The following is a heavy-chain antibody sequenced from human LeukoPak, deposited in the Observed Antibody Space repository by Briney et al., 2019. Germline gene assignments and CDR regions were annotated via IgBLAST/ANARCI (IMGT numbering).Heavy chain of an antibody. Sequence: GGSLRLSCAASGFTFSSYAMSWVRQAPGQGLEWVSAISGSGGSTYYADSVKGRFTISRDNSKNTLYLQMNSLRAEDTAVYYCAFPYDFWSGYLDYYGMDVWGQGTTVTVSS. D-gene: IGHD3-3*01. V-gene: IGHV3-23*01. CDR1: GFTFSSYA. CDR2: ISGSGGST. CDR3: AFPYDFWSGYLDYYGMDV. J-gene: IGHJ6*02.